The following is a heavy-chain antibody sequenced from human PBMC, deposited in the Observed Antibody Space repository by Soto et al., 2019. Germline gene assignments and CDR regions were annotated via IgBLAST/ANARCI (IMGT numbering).Heavy chain of an antibody. D-gene: IGHD2-2*01. Sequence: SETLSLTCTVSGGSISSYYWSWIRQPPGKGLEWIGYIYYSGSTNYNPSLKSRVTISVDTSKNQFSLKLSSVTAADTAVYYCARGAERVVPAALNWFDPWGQGTLVTAPQ. CDR3: ARGAERVVPAALNWFDP. CDR1: GGSISSYY. CDR2: IYYSGST. J-gene: IGHJ5*02. V-gene: IGHV4-59*01.